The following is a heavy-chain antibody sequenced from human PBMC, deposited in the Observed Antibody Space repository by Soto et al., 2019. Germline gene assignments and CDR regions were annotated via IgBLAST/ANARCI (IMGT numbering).Heavy chain of an antibody. CDR3: ARDFRGLDAFDI. CDR1: GFTFSSYS. Sequence: GGSLRLSCAASGFTFSSYSMNWVRQAPGKGLEWVSSISSSSSYIYYADSVKGRFTISRDNAKNSLYLQMNSLRAEDTAVYYCARDFRGLDAFDIWGQGTMVTVSS. D-gene: IGHD3-10*01. J-gene: IGHJ3*02. V-gene: IGHV3-21*01. CDR2: ISSSSSYI.